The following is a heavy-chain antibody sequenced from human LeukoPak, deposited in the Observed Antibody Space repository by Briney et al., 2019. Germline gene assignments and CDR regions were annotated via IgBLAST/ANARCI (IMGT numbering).Heavy chain of an antibody. CDR3: AKDRGSGNYFDF. D-gene: IGHD3-10*01. Sequence: GGSLRLSCAASGFTFSSYGMHWVRQAPGKGLEWVAVIWYDGSNKYYADSVKGRFTISRDNSKNTLYLQMNSLKTEDTALYYCAKDRGSGNYFDFWGQGTLVTVSS. CDR1: GFTFSSYG. CDR2: IWYDGSNK. J-gene: IGHJ4*02. V-gene: IGHV3-30*02.